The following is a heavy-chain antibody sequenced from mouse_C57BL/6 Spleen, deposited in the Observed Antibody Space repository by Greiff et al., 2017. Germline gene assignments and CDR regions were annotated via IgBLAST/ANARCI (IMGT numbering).Heavy chain of an antibody. V-gene: IGHV1-82*01. CDR1: GYAFSSSW. Sequence: QVQLQQSGPELVKPGASVKISCKASGYAFSSSWMNWVKQRPGKGLEWIGRIYPGDGDTNYNGKFEGKATLTADKSSSTAYMQLSSLTSEDSAVYFCAPDSSGHAYYAMDYWGQGTSVTVSS. J-gene: IGHJ4*01. D-gene: IGHD3-2*02. CDR2: IYPGDGDT. CDR3: APDSSGHAYYAMDY.